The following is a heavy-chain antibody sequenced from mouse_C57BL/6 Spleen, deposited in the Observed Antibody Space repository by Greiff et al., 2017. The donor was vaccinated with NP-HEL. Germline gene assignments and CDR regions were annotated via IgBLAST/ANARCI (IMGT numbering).Heavy chain of an antibody. CDR1: GYTFTTYP. CDR3: ARGYYGSRRSYYAMDY. J-gene: IGHJ4*01. Sequence: QVQLQQSGAELVKPGASVKMSCKASGYTFTTYPIEWMKQNHGKSLEWIGNFHPYNDDTKYNEKFKGKATLTVEKSSSTVYLELSRLTSDDSAVYYWARGYYGSRRSYYAMDYWGQGTSVTVSS. D-gene: IGHD1-1*01. CDR2: FHPYNDDT. V-gene: IGHV1-47*01.